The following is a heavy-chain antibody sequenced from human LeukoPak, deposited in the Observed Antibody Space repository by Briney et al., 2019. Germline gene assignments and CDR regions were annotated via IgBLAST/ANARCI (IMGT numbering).Heavy chain of an antibody. V-gene: IGHV1-2*02. CDR2: INPNSGGT. J-gene: IGHJ5*02. CDR3: ATSFRAVNWFDP. Sequence: GASVKVSCKASGYTFTGYYMHWVRQAPGQGLEWMGWINPNSGGTNYAQNFQGRVTMTRDTSISTAYMEVSSLRSEDTAVYYCATSFRAVNWFDPWGQGTLVTVSS. D-gene: IGHD3-10*01. CDR1: GYTFTGYY.